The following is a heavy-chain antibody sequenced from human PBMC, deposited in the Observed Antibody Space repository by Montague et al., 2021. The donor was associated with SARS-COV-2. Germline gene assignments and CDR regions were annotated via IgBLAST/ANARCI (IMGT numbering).Heavy chain of an antibody. CDR1: GGSISGYY. D-gene: IGHD1-1*01. Sequence: SETLSLTCTVSGGSISGYYCTWMRQPPDKGLEWLGHIYYTGSTKYNPSLKSRVTISIDTPTTQYSLKLRPVTAADTAMYFCPRAQNTCFISNCVNYFDYWGQGALVTVSS. J-gene: IGHJ4*02. CDR2: IYYTGST. CDR3: PRAQNTCFISNCVNYFDY. V-gene: IGHV4-59*01.